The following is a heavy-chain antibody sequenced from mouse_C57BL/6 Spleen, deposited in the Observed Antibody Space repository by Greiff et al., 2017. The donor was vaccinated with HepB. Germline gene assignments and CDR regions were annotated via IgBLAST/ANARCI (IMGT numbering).Heavy chain of an antibody. V-gene: IGHV1-76*01. J-gene: IGHJ2*01. D-gene: IGHD1-1*01. CDR1: GYTFTDYY. CDR3: ARGYGSSYGPFDY. CDR2: IYPGSGNT. Sequence: VKLVESGAELVRPGASVKLSCKASGYTFTDYYINWVKQRPGQGLEWIARIYPGSGNTYYNEKFKGKATLTAEKSSSTAYMQLSSLTSEDSAVYFCARGYGSSYGPFDYWGQGTTLTVSS.